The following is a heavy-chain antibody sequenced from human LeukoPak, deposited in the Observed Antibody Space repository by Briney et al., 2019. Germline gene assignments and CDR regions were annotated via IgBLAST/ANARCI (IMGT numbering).Heavy chain of an antibody. Sequence: SETLSPTCTVSGGSISSGGYYWSWIRQHPGKGLEWIGYIYYSGSTYYDPSLKSRVTISVDTSKNQFSLKLSSVTAADTAVYYCASYSYYYDSSGYFDYWGQGTLVTVSS. CDR1: GGSISSGGYY. CDR3: ASYSYYYDSSGYFDY. J-gene: IGHJ4*02. V-gene: IGHV4-31*03. CDR2: IYYSGST. D-gene: IGHD3-22*01.